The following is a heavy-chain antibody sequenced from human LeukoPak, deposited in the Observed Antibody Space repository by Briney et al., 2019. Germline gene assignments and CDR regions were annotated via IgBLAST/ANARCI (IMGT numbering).Heavy chain of an antibody. CDR2: INHSGST. D-gene: IGHD1-1*01. V-gene: IGHV4-34*01. CDR3: ARLLPRTGTTAYYFHNDMDV. CDR1: GGSFSGYY. J-gene: IGHJ6*03. Sequence: SETLSLTCAVYGGSFSGYYWSWIRQPPGKGLEWIGEINHSGSTNYNPSLKSRVIISIDTSKNQFSLKLSSVTAADTADYYCARLLPRTGTTAYYFHNDMDVWGKGTTVTISS.